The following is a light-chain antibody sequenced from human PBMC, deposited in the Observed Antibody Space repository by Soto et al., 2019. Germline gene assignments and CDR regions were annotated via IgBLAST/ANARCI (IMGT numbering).Light chain of an antibody. CDR2: DAS. J-gene: IGKJ2*01. CDR3: QQYGRSPYT. Sequence: EIVMTQSPATLSVSPGERATLSCRASQTASSSHLAWYQQKPGQAPRLLIYDASSRATGISDRFSGSGSGTDFTLTISRLESEDFAVYYCQQYGRSPYTLGQGTKVDI. CDR1: QTASSSH. V-gene: IGKV3-20*01.